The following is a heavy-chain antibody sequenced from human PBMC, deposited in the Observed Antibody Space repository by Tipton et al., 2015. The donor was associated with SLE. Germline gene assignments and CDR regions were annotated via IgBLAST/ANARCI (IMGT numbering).Heavy chain of an antibody. Sequence: TLSLTCTVSGGSITNYYWSWIRRPPGKGPECIGYIYSSGTTNYNPSLKSRVTISTDTSKKQFFLNLSTVTAADTAVYYCARDSVAGSGMDVWGQGTTVTVSS. CDR2: IYSSGTT. CDR3: ARDSVAGSGMDV. D-gene: IGHD6-19*01. J-gene: IGHJ6*02. CDR1: GGSITNYY. V-gene: IGHV4-59*01.